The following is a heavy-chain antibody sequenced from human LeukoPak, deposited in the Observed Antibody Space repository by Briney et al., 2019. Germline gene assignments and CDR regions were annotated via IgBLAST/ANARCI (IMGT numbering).Heavy chain of an antibody. J-gene: IGHJ3*02. V-gene: IGHV3-23*01. CDR3: AKDQRYGSDALDI. CDR2: ISGSGGST. CDR1: GFSFSSYA. D-gene: IGHD3-10*01. Sequence: GGSLRLSCAASGFSFSSYAMSWVRQAPGKGLEWVSAISGSGGSTYYADSVKGRFTISRDNSKNTLYLQMNSLRAEDTAVYYCAKDQRYGSDALDIWGQGTMVTVSS.